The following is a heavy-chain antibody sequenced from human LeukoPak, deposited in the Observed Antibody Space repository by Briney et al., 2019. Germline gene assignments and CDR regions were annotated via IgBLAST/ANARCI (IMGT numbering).Heavy chain of an antibody. V-gene: IGHV4-39*01. CDR1: GGSISSSSYY. J-gene: IGHJ6*02. Sequence: SETLSLTCTVSGGSISSSSYYWGSIRQPPGKGLELIGSKYYSGNSYYNPSLKSRASISVDTSKNQFSLKLSSVTAADTAVYYCARLYYYYGMDVWGQGTTVTVSS. CDR3: ARLYYYYGMDV. CDR2: KYYSGNS.